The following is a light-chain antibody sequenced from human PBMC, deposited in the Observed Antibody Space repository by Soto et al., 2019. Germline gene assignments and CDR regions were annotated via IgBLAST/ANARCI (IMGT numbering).Light chain of an antibody. V-gene: IGLV1-44*01. CDR2: SND. CDR3: AAWDDNLNGPV. CDR1: TSNIESNT. Sequence: QSVLTQPPSASGTPGQRVTISCSGSTSNIESNTVNWYQQLPRTAPKLLIYSNDHRPSGVPDRFSGSKSGTSASLAISGLQSEDEADYYCAAWDDNLNGPVFGGGTKLTVL. J-gene: IGLJ2*01.